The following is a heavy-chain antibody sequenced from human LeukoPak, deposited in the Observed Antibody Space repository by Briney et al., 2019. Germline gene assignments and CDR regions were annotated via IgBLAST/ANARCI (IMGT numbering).Heavy chain of an antibody. CDR2: IYNSGNT. J-gene: IGHJ3*02. V-gene: IGHV4-39*07. D-gene: IGHD1-26*01. Sequence: SETLSLTCTVSGGSVTSTYYYWGWIRQPPGKGLEWVGNIYNSGNTYYNPSLKGRVTKSLDTSKNQFSLTLTSVTAADTAVYYCASSGSYSFHAFDIWGQGTMVTVSS. CDR1: GGSVTSTYYY. CDR3: ASSGSYSFHAFDI.